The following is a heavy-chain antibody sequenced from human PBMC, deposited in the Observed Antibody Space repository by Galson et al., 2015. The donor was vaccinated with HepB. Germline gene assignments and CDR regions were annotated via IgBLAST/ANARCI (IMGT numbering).Heavy chain of an antibody. J-gene: IGHJ4*02. Sequence: CAISEDSVSSNSAAWNWIRQSPSRGLEWLGRTYYRSKWYNDYAVSVKSRITINPDTSKNQFSLQLNSVTPEDTAVYYCASSIATRGSFDYWGQGTLVTVSS. CDR1: EDSVSSNSAA. CDR3: ASSIATRGSFDY. D-gene: IGHD6-6*01. V-gene: IGHV6-1*01. CDR2: TYYRSKWYN.